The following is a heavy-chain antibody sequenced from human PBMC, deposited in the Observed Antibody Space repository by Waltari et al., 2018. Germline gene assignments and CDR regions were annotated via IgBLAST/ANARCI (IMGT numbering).Heavy chain of an antibody. J-gene: IGHJ6*02. D-gene: IGHD2-15*01. CDR3: ASHRPGGYGMDV. Sequence: WVRQVPGKGLVWVSTMTSDGSRTRYADSVKGRFTISRDNAKNTLYLQTNSLRAEDTAVYYCASHRPGGYGMDVWGHGTTVTVAS. V-gene: IGHV3-74*01. CDR2: MTSDGSRT.